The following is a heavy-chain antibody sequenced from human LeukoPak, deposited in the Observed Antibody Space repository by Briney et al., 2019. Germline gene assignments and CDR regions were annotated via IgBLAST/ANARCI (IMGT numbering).Heavy chain of an antibody. CDR2: IYYSGST. CDR3: ARHSSSGWFPFDY. Sequence: SETLSLTCTVSGGSISSYYWSWIRQPPGKGLEXIGYIYYSGSTNYNPSLKSRVTISVDTSKNQFSLKLSSVTAADTAVYYCARHSSSGWFPFDYWGQGTLVTVSS. CDR1: GGSISSYY. V-gene: IGHV4-59*08. J-gene: IGHJ4*02. D-gene: IGHD6-19*01.